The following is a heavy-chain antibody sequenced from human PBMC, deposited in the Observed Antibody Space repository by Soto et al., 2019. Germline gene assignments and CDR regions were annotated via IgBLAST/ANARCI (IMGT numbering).Heavy chain of an antibody. D-gene: IGHD3-9*01. CDR3: ARVTTFYDILNSSYALNYFYY. V-gene: IGHV3-53*01. J-gene: IGHJ4*02. CDR2: IYAGGNT. Sequence: PGGSLRLSCTASGFSVTSNYMTWVRQAPGKGLECVSVIYAGGNTYYADSVKGRFTIYSDNSKNTLYLQMNNLRAEDTAVYYCARVTTFYDILNSSYALNYFYYWGQGARVTFSS. CDR1: GFSVTSNY.